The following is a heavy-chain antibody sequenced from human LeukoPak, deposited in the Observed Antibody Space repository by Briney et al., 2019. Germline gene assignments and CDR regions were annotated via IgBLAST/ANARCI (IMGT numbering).Heavy chain of an antibody. CDR3: ARVRGYYDSSGYIDY. Sequence: GGSLRLSCAASGFTFDDYGMCWVRQAPGKGLEWVSGINWNGGSTGYADSVKGRFTISRDNAKNSLYLQMNSLRAEDTALYYCARVRGYYDSSGYIDYWGQGTLVTVSS. CDR1: GFTFDDYG. V-gene: IGHV3-20*04. D-gene: IGHD3-22*01. CDR2: INWNGGST. J-gene: IGHJ4*02.